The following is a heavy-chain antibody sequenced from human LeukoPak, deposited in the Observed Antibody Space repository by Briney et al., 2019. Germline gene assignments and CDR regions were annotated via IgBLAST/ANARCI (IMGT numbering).Heavy chain of an antibody. CDR1: GFTFSGYW. D-gene: IGHD5-24*01. V-gene: IGHV3-74*01. J-gene: IGHJ3*02. Sequence: GGSLRLSCAASGFTFSGYWMHWDRQAPGKGLVRVSRINSDGSNRSYADSVKGRFTISRDNAKNTLDLQMNSLRAEDTAVYYCARAVATSWGAFDIWGQGTMVTVSS. CDR3: ARAVATSWGAFDI. CDR2: INSDGSNR.